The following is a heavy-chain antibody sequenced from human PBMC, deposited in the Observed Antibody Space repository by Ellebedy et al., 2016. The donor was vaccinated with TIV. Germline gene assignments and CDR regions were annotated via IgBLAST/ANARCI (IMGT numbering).Heavy chain of an antibody. CDR2: ISSSSSYI. CDR3: ARVGVVGTWGDYYYYGMDV. CDR1: GFTFSSYS. V-gene: IGHV3-21*01. D-gene: IGHD6-19*01. J-gene: IGHJ6*02. Sequence: GGSLRLSXAASGFTFSSYSMDWVRQAPGKGLEWVSSISSSSSYIYYADSVKGRFTISRENAKNSLYLQMNSLRAGDTAVYYCARVGVVGTWGDYYYYGMDVWGQGTAVTVSS.